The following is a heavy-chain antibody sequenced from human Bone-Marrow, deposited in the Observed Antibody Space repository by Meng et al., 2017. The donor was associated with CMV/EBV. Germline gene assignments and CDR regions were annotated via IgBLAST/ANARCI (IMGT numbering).Heavy chain of an antibody. D-gene: IGHD6-13*01. CDR2: IYSGGSST. CDR3: AKKEAAAGVFYCGMEV. V-gene: IGHV3-23*03. Sequence: GGSLRLSCAASGFTFSSYAMSWVRQAPGKGLEWVSVIYSGGSSTYYADSVKGRFTISRDNSKNTLYLQMNSLRAEDTAVYYCAKKEAAAGVFYCGMEVWGQGTTVTVSS. J-gene: IGHJ6*02. CDR1: GFTFSSYA.